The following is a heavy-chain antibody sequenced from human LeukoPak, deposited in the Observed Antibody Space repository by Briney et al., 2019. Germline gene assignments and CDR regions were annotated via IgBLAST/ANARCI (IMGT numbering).Heavy chain of an antibody. D-gene: IGHD6-19*01. CDR1: GFTFTNHA. J-gene: IGHJ4*02. Sequence: GGSLRLSCAASGFTFTNHALSWVRQAPGKGLEWVSTVSGSGSLKFYADSVKGRFTISRDNSENTLYLQMNGLRTEDTALYYCAKDRSTGFYYFDSWGQGTLVTVSS. V-gene: IGHV3-23*01. CDR3: AKDRSTGFYYFDS. CDR2: VSGSGSLK.